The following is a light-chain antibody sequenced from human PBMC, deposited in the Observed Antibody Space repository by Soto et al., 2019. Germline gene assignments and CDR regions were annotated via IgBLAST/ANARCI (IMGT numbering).Light chain of an antibody. CDR3: QQYNKWRT. J-gene: IGKJ1*01. CDR2: GAS. V-gene: IGKV3-15*01. CDR1: ESVSSN. Sequence: EIVMTQSPATLSVSPGERATLSCRASESVSSNLAWYQQKPGQAPRLLIYGASTRATGIPARISGSGSGTAFTLTISSLQYEDFAVYYCQQYNKWRTFGQGTKVEVK.